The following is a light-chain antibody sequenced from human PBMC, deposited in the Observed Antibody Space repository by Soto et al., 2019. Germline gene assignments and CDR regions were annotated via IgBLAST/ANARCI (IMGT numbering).Light chain of an antibody. J-gene: IGLJ1*01. CDR3: AAWDDSSYV. V-gene: IGLV1-44*01. Sequence: QSVLTHPPSASGTPGQRVTISCSGSSSNIGSNTVNWYQQLPGTAPKLLIYSNNQRPSGVPDRFSGSKSGTSASLAISGLQSEDEADYYCAAWDDSSYVFGTGTKVTVL. CDR1: SSNIGSNT. CDR2: SNN.